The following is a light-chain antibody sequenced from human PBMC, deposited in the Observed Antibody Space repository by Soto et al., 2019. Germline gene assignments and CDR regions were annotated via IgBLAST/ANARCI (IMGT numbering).Light chain of an antibody. V-gene: IGKV3-20*01. CDR3: QLYGTSPQA. J-gene: IGKJ4*01. Sequence: EIVLTQSPGTLSLSPGGRATLSCRASQSVSSSYLAWYQQKPGQAPRLLIYGASNRATGIPDRVSGSGSGTDFALTISRLEPEDFAVYYCQLYGTSPQAFGGGTKVEIK. CDR1: QSVSSSY. CDR2: GAS.